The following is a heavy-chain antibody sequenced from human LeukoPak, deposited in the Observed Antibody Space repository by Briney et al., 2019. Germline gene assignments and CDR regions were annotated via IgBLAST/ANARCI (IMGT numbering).Heavy chain of an antibody. CDR3: AKGLIVGSGNCFDP. V-gene: IGHV3-23*01. CDR2: ISGSGDST. J-gene: IGHJ5*02. D-gene: IGHD3-22*01. CDR1: GLTFSSYV. Sequence: GGSLRLSCAASGLTFSSYVMIWVRQAPGKGLEWVSSISGSGDSTYYADSVKGRFTISRDNSKNTLCVQMNSLRAEDTAVYYCAKGLIVGSGNCFDPWGQGTLATVSS.